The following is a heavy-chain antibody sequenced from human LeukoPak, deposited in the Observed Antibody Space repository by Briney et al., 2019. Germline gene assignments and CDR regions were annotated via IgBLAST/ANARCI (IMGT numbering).Heavy chain of an antibody. Sequence: PSQTLSLTCTVSGGSVSSGTYFWSWIRQPPGKGLQWIGYNYYSGSTYYNPHHKSRVTISVDKSRNQFYLNLNSVTGAETAVYYFASDTKHMLDYWGKGILVNVSS. CDR2: NYYSGST. D-gene: IGHD2-8*01. V-gene: IGHV4-30-4*01. CDR3: ASDTKHMLDY. CDR1: GGSVSSGTYF. J-gene: IGHJ4*02.